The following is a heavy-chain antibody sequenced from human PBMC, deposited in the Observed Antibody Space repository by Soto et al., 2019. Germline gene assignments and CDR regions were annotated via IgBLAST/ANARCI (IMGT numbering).Heavy chain of an antibody. CDR3: ARDNYGPLDY. D-gene: IGHD3-10*01. CDR2: VDPNSGGT. CDR1: GYTFTAYY. Sequence: QVQLVQSGAEVKKPGASVKVSCRPSGYTFTAYYIHWVRQAPGQGLEWMGWVDPNSGGTRDAQNFPGRVTMTRDTSTSTVYREPNWLRSDDTARYYCARDNYGPLDYWGQGTLVTVSS. J-gene: IGHJ4*02. V-gene: IGHV1-2*02.